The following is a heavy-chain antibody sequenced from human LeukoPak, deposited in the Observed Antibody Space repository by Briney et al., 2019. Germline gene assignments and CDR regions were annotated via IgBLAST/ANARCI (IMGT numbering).Heavy chain of an antibody. CDR3: ARSTLKYGSGSYYRGYYYYYMDV. V-gene: IGHV1-8*01. CDR1: GYTFTSYD. Sequence: GASVKVSCKASGYTFTSYDINWVRQATGQGLEWMGWMNPNSGNTGYAQKFQGRVTMTRNTSISTAYMELSSLRSEDTAVYYCARSTLKYGSGSYYRGYYYYYMDVWGQGTTVTVSS. J-gene: IGHJ6*03. D-gene: IGHD3-10*01. CDR2: MNPNSGNT.